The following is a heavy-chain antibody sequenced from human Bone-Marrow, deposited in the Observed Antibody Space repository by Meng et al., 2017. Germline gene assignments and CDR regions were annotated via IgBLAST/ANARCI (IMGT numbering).Heavy chain of an antibody. CDR1: GYTFTSYG. Sequence: ASVKVSCKASGYTFTSYGITWVRQAPGQGLEWMGWISAYTGHTNYAQMVQGRVTMTKDTSTSTVYMELRSLRSDDTAVYYCARARAAYCGGDCYQIDAFDIWGQGTVVTVSS. J-gene: IGHJ3*02. CDR3: ARARAAYCGGDCYQIDAFDI. D-gene: IGHD2-21*02. CDR2: ISAYTGHT. V-gene: IGHV1-18*01.